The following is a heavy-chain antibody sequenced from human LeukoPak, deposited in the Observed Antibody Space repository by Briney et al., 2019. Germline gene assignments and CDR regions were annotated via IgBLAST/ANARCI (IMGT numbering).Heavy chain of an antibody. J-gene: IGHJ4*02. V-gene: IGHV4-59*01. Sequence: SETLSLTCTVSGASISDYYWSWIRQPPRKGLEWIGYFYNSGSTKYNPSLKSRVTISVDTSKNQFSLKVNSVTAADTAIYYCATLGGIFGTEEWGQGTLVSVSS. CDR3: ATLGGIFGTEE. D-gene: IGHD3-3*01. CDR2: FYNSGST. CDR1: GASISDYY.